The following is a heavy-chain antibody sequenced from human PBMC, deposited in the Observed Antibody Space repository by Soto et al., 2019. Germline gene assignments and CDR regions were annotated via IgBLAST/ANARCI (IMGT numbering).Heavy chain of an antibody. J-gene: IGHJ5*02. D-gene: IGHD2-15*01. Sequence: SETLSLTCTVSGDSMATGGHYYNWIRQVPGKGLEWIGYVYYSGATHYTPSLRARATISRDTSKNQFSLRLISVTAADTALYYCARGEEHCSGGSCYSDVGYNWFDPWGQGTLVTVSS. CDR1: GDSMATGGHY. CDR3: ARGEEHCSGGSCYSDVGYNWFDP. V-gene: IGHV4-31*03. CDR2: VYYSGAT.